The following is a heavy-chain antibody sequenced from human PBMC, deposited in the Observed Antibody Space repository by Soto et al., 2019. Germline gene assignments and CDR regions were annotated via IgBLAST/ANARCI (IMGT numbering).Heavy chain of an antibody. Sequence: GGSLRLSCAASGFTFSDYWMHWVRQAPGKGLEWVSAISGSGGSTYYADSVKGRFTISRDNSKNTLYLQMNSLRAEDTAVYYCATISSLNAEYFQHWGQGTLVTVSS. CDR3: ATISSLNAEYFQH. CDR2: ISGSGGST. J-gene: IGHJ1*01. CDR1: GFTFSDYW. D-gene: IGHD6-13*01. V-gene: IGHV3-23*01.